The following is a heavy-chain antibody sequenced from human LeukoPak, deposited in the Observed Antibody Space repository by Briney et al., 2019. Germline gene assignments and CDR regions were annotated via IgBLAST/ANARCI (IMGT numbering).Heavy chain of an antibody. J-gene: IGHJ6*03. CDR3: ARGISSSWKQYYYYYYMDV. CDR1: GGSISSSSYY. Sequence: KTSETLSLTCTVSGGSISSSSYYWGWIRQPPGKGLEWIGSIYYSGSTNYNPSLKSRVTISVDTSKNQFSLKLSSVTAADTAVYYCARGISSSWKQYYYYYYMDVWGKGTTVTVSS. CDR2: IYYSGST. D-gene: IGHD6-13*01. V-gene: IGHV4-39*07.